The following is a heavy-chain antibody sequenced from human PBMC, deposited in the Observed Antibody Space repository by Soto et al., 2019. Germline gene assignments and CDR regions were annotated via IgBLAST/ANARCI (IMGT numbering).Heavy chain of an antibody. V-gene: IGHV4-61*01. CDR1: GGSFKSGSYS. J-gene: IGHJ4*02. D-gene: IGHD3-9*01. CDR2: VYYTGRT. Sequence: SETLSRTCTVTGGSFKSGSYSWSWTRQPPGKGLEWIGYVYYTGRTSYNPSLKSRVSISMDTSKNQFSLNLDPVTAADTAVYFCARDFEYFDSWGQGTLVTVS. CDR3: ARDFEYFDS.